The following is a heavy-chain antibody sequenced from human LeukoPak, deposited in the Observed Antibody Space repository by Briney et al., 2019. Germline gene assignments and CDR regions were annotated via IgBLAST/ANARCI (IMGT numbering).Heavy chain of an antibody. D-gene: IGHD5-18*01. V-gene: IGHV4-4*07. Sequence: PSETLSLTCTVSGGSISTYYWSWIRQPAGKGLEWIGLIYASGSTNYNPSLKSRVTMSVDTSKNQFSLKLSSVTAADTAVYYCASGPLLGYSYGYVDYWGQGTLVTVSS. CDR1: GGSISTYY. J-gene: IGHJ4*02. CDR2: IYASGST. CDR3: ASGPLLGYSYGYVDY.